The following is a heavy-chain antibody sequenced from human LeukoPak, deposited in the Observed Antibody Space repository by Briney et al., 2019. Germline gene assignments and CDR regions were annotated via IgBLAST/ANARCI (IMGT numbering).Heavy chain of an antibody. CDR2: ISWNSGST. CDR3: AKDRGPARLGGYFDY. V-gene: IGHV3-9*01. J-gene: IGHJ4*02. Sequence: GGSLRLSCAASGFTFDDYAMHWVRQAPGKGLEWVSGISWNSGSTCYADSVKGRFTISRDNAKNTLYLQMNSLRAEDTALYYCAKDRGPARLGGYFDYGGQGTLVTVSS. D-gene: IGHD6-6*01. CDR1: GFTFDDYA.